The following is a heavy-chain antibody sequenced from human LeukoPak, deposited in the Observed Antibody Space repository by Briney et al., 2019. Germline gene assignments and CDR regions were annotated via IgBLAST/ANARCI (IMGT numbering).Heavy chain of an antibody. CDR2: INPSGGST. J-gene: IGHJ5*02. Sequence: ASVKVSCKASGYTFTSYYMHWVRQAPGQGLEWMGIINPSGGSTSYAQKFQGRVTMTRDMSTSTVYMELSSLRSEDTAVYYCARDPPYNDFWSDYTIFDPWGQGTLVTVSS. CDR3: ARDPPYNDFWSDYTIFDP. CDR1: GYTFTSYY. D-gene: IGHD3-3*01. V-gene: IGHV1-46*01.